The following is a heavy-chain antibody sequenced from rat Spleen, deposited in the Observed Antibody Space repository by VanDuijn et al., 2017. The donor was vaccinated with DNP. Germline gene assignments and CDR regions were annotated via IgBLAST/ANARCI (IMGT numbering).Heavy chain of an antibody. V-gene: IGHV5-7*01. Sequence: EVQLVESGGGLVQPGRSMKLSCAASGFTFSDYNMAWVRQAPKKGLEWVATISPSNNTTYYRDSVKGRFTVSRDNTYSSLYLQMDSLRSEDTATYYCARGANTIAVIPLFDYWGQGVVVTVSS. CDR3: ARGANTIAVIPLFDY. CDR2: ISPSNNTT. D-gene: IGHD1-2*01. CDR1: GFTFSDYN. J-gene: IGHJ2*01.